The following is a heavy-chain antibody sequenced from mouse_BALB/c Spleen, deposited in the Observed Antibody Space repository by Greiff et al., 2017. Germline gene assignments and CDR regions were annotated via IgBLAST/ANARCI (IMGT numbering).Heavy chain of an antibody. Sequence: VQLQQSGAELVKPGASVKLSCKASGYTFTSYWMHWVKQRPGQGLEWIGEINPSNGRTNYNEKFKSKATLTVDKSSSTAYMQLSSLTSEDSAVYYCARPTATRFAYWGQGTLVTVSA. J-gene: IGHJ3*01. CDR3: ARPTATRFAY. CDR1: GYTFTSYW. CDR2: INPSNGRT. D-gene: IGHD1-2*01. V-gene: IGHV1S81*02.